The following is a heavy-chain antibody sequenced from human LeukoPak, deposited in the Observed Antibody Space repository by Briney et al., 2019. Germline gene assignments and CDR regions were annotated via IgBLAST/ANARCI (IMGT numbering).Heavy chain of an antibody. V-gene: IGHV3-21*01. D-gene: IGHD6-13*01. CDR2: ISSSSSYI. CDR3: ARDSQQLVHDY. J-gene: IGHJ4*02. CDR1: GFTFSSYS. Sequence: GGSLRLSCAASGFTFSSYSMNWVRQAPGKGLEWVSSISSSSSYIYYADSVKGRFTISRDNAKNSLYLQINSLRAADTAVYYWARDSQQLVHDYWGQGTLVTVSS.